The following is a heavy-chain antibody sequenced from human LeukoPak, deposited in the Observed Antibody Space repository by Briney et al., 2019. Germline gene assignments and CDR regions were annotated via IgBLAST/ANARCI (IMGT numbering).Heavy chain of an antibody. CDR2: ISGSGGST. CDR3: VRHGPNCFDY. V-gene: IGHV3-23*01. J-gene: IGHJ4*02. D-gene: IGHD2-8*01. Sequence: GGSLRLSRAASGFTFSNYGMSWVRQAPGKGLEWASDISGSGGSTYYADSVKGRFTISRDNSKNTLYLQMTSLRAEDSAVYYCVRHGPNCFDYWGQGTLVTVSS. CDR1: GFTFSNYG.